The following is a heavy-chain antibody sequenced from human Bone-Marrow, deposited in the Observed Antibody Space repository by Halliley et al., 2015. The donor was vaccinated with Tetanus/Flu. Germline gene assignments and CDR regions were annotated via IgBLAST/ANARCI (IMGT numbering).Heavy chain of an antibody. CDR2: INSVGSGT. CDR3: ARVAVLAFLLSVMTL. CDR1: GFTLSRFW. V-gene: IGHV3-74*01. J-gene: IGHJ6*03. Sequence: SLRLSCAASGFTLSRFWIHWVRQGTGKGLMWVSRINSVGSGTSYADSVKGLFTISSANAKNTVYLKMNRLSDQDTADYYCARVAVLAFLLSVMTLGGKGTTV. D-gene: IGHD3-16*01.